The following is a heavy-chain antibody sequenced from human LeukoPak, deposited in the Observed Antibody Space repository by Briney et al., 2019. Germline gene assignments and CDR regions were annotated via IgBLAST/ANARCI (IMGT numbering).Heavy chain of an antibody. V-gene: IGHV3-66*04. Sequence: GGSLRLSCAASGFTVSSNYMSWVRQAPGKGLEWVSVIYSGGSTYYADSVKGRFTISRDNSKNTLYLQMNSLRAEDTAVYYCAKQRAYWYFDLWGRGILVTVSS. J-gene: IGHJ2*01. CDR3: AKQRAYWYFDL. CDR1: GFTVSSNY. CDR2: IYSGGST.